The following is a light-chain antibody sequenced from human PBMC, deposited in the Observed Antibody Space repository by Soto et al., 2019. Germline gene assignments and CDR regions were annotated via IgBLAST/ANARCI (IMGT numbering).Light chain of an antibody. V-gene: IGKV3-11*01. Sequence: EIMLTQSPAILSMSPGERATLSCRASQSVSSYFAWYQQKPGQAPRLLIYDASNRATGVPARFSGSGSGTDFTLTISSLEPEDFAVYYCQQRRYWHVKFGQGTKVEIK. CDR1: QSVSSY. J-gene: IGKJ1*01. CDR2: DAS. CDR3: QQRRYWHVK.